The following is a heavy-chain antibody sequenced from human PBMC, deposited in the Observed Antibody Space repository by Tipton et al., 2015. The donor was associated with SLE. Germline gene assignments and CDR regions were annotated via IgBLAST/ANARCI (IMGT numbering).Heavy chain of an antibody. CDR2: IYTSGST. CDR3: ARVSDYYDSSGYYPASYYFDY. V-gene: IGHV4-61*09. J-gene: IGHJ4*02. D-gene: IGHD3-22*01. Sequence: TLSLTCTVSGGSISGGNSYWSWIRQPAGKGLEWIGHIYTSGSTNYNPSLKSRVTISVDTSKNQFSLKLSSVTAADTAVYYCARVSDYYDSSGYYPASYYFDYWGQGTLVTVSS. CDR1: GGSISGGNSY.